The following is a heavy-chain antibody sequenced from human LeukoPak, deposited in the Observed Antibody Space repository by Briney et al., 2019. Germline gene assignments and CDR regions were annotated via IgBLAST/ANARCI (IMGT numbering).Heavy chain of an antibody. CDR1: GFTFSSYG. V-gene: IGHV3-30*02. D-gene: IGHD3-10*01. J-gene: IGHJ6*03. CDR2: IRYDGSNK. Sequence: GGSLRLSCAASGFTFSSYGMHWVRQAPGKGLEWVAFIRYDGSNKYYADSVKGRFTISRDNSKNTLYLQMNSLRAEDTAVYYCAKGGVLLWFGESSARDYMDVWGKGTTVTISS. CDR3: AKGGVLLWFGESSARDYMDV.